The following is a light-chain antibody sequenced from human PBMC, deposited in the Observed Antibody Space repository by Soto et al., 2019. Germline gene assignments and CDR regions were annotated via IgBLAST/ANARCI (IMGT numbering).Light chain of an antibody. CDR2: STS. Sequence: DIQMSQSPSSVTASVGERVTITRRGSQGVSSWLAWYQQKPGKAPKLLXYSTSTLQSGVPSRFSGSGSWTDFTLTISSLQPEDFATYYCQQANRFLGVTFGGGTKVDI. CDR3: QQANRFLGVT. V-gene: IGKV1D-12*01. CDR1: QGVSSW. J-gene: IGKJ4*01.